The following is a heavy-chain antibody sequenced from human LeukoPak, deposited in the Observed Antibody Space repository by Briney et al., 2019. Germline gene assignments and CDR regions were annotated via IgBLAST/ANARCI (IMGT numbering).Heavy chain of an antibody. CDR2: IYSGGST. CDR1: GFTVSSNY. D-gene: IGHD3-22*01. V-gene: IGHV3-53*01. J-gene: IGHJ5*02. CDR3: ARDRFDSSGYQEA. Sequence: GGSLRLSCAASGFTVSSNYMSWVRQAPGKGLEWVPVIYSGGSTYYADSVKGRFTISRDNSKNTLYLQMNSLRAEDTAVYYCARDRFDSSGYQEAWGQGTLVTVSS.